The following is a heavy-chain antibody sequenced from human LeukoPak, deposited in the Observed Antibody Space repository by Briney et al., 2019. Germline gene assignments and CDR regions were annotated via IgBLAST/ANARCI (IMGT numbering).Heavy chain of an antibody. J-gene: IGHJ6*02. D-gene: IGHD4-11*01. Sequence: GASVKVSCKASGYTFTGYYMHWVRQAPGQGLEWMGWINPNSGDTNYAQKLQGRVTMTTDTSTSTAYMELRSLRSEDTAVYYCARGLDYSNPYGMDVWGQGTTVTVSS. CDR3: ARGLDYSNPYGMDV. V-gene: IGHV1-2*02. CDR2: INPNSGDT. CDR1: GYTFTGYY.